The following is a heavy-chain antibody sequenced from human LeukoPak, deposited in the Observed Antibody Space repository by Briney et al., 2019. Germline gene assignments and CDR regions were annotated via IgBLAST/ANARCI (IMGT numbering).Heavy chain of an antibody. CDR2: ISYDGSNK. J-gene: IGHJ6*02. CDR3: ARDRFSMVRGPLYYYYGMDV. Sequence: TGGSLRLSCAASGFTFSSYAMHWVRQAPGKGLEWVAVISYDGSNKYYAGSVKGRFTISRDNSKNTLYLQMNSLRAEDTAVYYCARDRFSMVRGPLYYYYGMDVWGQGTTVTVSS. D-gene: IGHD3-10*01. CDR1: GFTFSSYA. V-gene: IGHV3-30*04.